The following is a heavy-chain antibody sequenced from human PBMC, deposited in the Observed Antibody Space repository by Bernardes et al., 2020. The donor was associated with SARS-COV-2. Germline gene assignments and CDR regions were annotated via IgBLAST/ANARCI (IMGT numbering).Heavy chain of an antibody. V-gene: IGHV1-18*01. CDR1: GYTFTSYG. D-gene: IGHD6-19*01. CDR2: ISAYNGTT. J-gene: IGHJ4*02. Sequence: ASVKVSCKASGYTFTSYGISWVRQAPGQGLEWMGWISAYNGTTNYAQKLQGRVTMTTDTSTSTAYMELRSLRSDDTAVYYCARVSYSSGWPDFDYWGQGTLVTVSS. CDR3: ARVSYSSGWPDFDY.